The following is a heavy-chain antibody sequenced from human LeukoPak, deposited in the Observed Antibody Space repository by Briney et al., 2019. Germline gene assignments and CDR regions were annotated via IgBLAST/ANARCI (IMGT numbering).Heavy chain of an antibody. J-gene: IGHJ5*02. CDR3: ARDIAVAGTRWFAP. CDR2: INHSGGT. D-gene: IGHD6-19*01. V-gene: IGHV4-34*01. CDR1: GGSFSGYY. Sequence: SETLSLTRAVYGGSFSGYYSSWIRQPPGKGLEWIGEINHSGGTNYNPSLKSRVTISVDTSKNQFSLKLSSVTAADTAVYYCARDIAVAGTRWFAPWGQGTLVTVSS.